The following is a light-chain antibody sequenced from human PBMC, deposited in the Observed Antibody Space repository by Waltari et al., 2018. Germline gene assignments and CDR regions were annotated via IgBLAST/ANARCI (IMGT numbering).Light chain of an antibody. CDR3: GSYTSDSSVV. Sequence: QSALTQPASVSGSPGQSITISCTGTRSDVGGYNYVSWYQKHPDKVPNLIIYDVSNRPSGISNRFSGSKSGNTASLTISGLQAEDEADYFCGSYTSDSSVVFGGGTRLTVL. V-gene: IGLV2-14*01. J-gene: IGLJ2*01. CDR1: RSDVGGYNY. CDR2: DVS.